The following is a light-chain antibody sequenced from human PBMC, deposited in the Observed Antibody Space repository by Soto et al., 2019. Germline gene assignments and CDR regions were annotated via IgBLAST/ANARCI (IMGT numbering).Light chain of an antibody. J-gene: IGLJ1*01. CDR3: SSYTSSSLDV. Sequence: QSALTQPASVSGSPGQSITISCTGTSSDVGGYNYVSWYQQHPGKAPKIMIYDVSNRTSGVSNRFSGSKSGNTASLTISGLQAEDDADYYCSSYTSSSLDVFGTGTKVTVL. V-gene: IGLV2-14*01. CDR1: SSDVGGYNY. CDR2: DVS.